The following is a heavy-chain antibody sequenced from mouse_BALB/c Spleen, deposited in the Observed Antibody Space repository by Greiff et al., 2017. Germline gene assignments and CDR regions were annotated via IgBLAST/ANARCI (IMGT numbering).Heavy chain of an antibody. J-gene: IGHJ4*01. CDR3: GRRPTVVADAMDY. V-gene: IGHV1-37*01. CDR1: GYSFTGYF. CDR2: INPYNGDT. D-gene: IGHD1-1*01. Sequence: EVQLQQSGPELVKPGASVKISCKASGYSFTGYFMNWVKQSHGKGLEWIGRINPYNGDTFYNQKFKGKATLTVDKSSSTAHMELLSLTSEDSAVYYCGRRPTVVADAMDYWGQGTSVTVSS.